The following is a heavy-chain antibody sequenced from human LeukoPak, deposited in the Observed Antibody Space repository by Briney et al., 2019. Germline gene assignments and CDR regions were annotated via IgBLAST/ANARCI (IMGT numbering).Heavy chain of an antibody. Sequence: GASVKVSCKASGYTFTSYYMHWVRQAPGQGLEWMGIINPSGGSTSYAQKFQGRVTMTRDTSTSTVYMELSSLRSEDTAVYYCARDPPGCSGGSYYPSYYFDYWGQGTLVTVSS. D-gene: IGHD2-15*01. CDR2: INPSGGST. CDR3: ARDPPGCSGGSYYPSYYFDY. CDR1: GYTFTSYY. V-gene: IGHV1-46*01. J-gene: IGHJ4*02.